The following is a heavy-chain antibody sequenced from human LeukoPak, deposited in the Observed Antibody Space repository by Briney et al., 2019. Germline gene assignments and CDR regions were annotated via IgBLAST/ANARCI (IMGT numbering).Heavy chain of an antibody. V-gene: IGHV3-23*01. J-gene: IGHJ4*02. Sequence: GGSLRLSCAASGFTFSDYYMSWLRQAPGKGLEWISYISTVENNVIYYADSVTGRFTISRDNSKNTLYLQMNSLRAEDTAVYYCAKCLGSGWYASSDWGQGTLVTVSS. D-gene: IGHD6-13*01. CDR2: ISTVENNVI. CDR3: AKCLGSGWYASSD. CDR1: GFTFSDYY.